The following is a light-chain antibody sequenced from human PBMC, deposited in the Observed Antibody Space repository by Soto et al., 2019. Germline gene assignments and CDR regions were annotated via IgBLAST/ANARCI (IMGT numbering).Light chain of an antibody. CDR2: GAS. CDR1: QSVSSNY. V-gene: IGKV3-20*01. J-gene: IGKJ1*01. CDR3: QQYGSSPRT. Sequence: EIVLTQSPGTPSLSPGERATLSCRASQSVSSNYLAWYQQKPGQAPRLLIYGASSRATGIPDRFSGSGSGTDFTLTISRLEPEDFVVYYCQQYGSSPRTFGQGTKVEIK.